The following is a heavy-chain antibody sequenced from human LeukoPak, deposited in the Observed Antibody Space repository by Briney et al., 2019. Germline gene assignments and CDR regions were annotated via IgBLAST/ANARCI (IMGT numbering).Heavy chain of an antibody. CDR3: ARAGHNSNSGGYDF. J-gene: IGHJ4*02. CDR2: IDPDTGDT. Sequence: ASVKVTCKPSGYTFIDHYLHWVRQAPGQGLESLGWIDPDTGDTNYPQKFQGRVTMTRDTSSSTAYMELNRLRSDDTAVYYCARAGHNSNSGGYDFWGLGTLVTVSS. D-gene: IGHD3-22*01. CDR1: GYTFIDHY. V-gene: IGHV1-2*02.